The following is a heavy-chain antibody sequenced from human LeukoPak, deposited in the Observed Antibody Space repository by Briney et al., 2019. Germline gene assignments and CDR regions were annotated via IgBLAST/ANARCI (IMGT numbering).Heavy chain of an antibody. CDR1: GYTFTGYY. Sequence: ASVKVSSKASGYTFTGYYIHWVRQAPGQGLEWMGWINPNSGGTNYAQKFQGRVTMTRDTSISTAYLELSGLRSDDTAVYYCARDLVGARYYFDYWGQGTLVTVSS. D-gene: IGHD1-26*01. J-gene: IGHJ4*02. CDR3: ARDLVGARYYFDY. V-gene: IGHV1-2*02. CDR2: INPNSGGT.